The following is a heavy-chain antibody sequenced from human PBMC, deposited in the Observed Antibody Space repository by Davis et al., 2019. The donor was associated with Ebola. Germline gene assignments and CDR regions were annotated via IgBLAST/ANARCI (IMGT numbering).Heavy chain of an antibody. Sequence: GESLKISCKGSGYSFTSYWISWVRQMPGKGLEWMGRIDPSDSYTNYSPSFQGHVTISADKSISTAYLQWSSLKASDTAIYYCARQESLYGHIDYWGQGTLVTVSS. CDR2: IDPSDSYT. CDR3: ARQESLYGHIDY. D-gene: IGHD3-10*01. V-gene: IGHV5-10-1*01. CDR1: GYSFTSYW. J-gene: IGHJ4*02.